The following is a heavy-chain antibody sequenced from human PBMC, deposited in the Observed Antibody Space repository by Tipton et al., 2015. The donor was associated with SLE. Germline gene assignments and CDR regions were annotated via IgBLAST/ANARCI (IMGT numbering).Heavy chain of an antibody. V-gene: IGHV3-9*01. CDR2: ISWNSGSI. D-gene: IGHD3-16*01. CDR3: AKEAALGAFDI. Sequence: QLVQSGGGLVQPGRSLRLSCAASGFTFDDYAMHWVRQAPGKGLEWVSGISWNSGSIGYADSVKGRFTISRDNAKNSLYLQMNSLRAEDTALYYCAKEAALGAFDIWGQGTMVTVSS. CDR1: GFTFDDYA. J-gene: IGHJ3*02.